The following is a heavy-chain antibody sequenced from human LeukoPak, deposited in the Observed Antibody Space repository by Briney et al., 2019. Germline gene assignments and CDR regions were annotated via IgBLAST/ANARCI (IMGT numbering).Heavy chain of an antibody. J-gene: IGHJ4*02. CDR3: ARLLAEGY. V-gene: IGHV3-73*01. CDR2: IGSKANTYAT. Sequence: GGSLRLSCAASGFTFSDSAMHWVRRASGKGLEWVGRIGSKANTYATAYAASVKGRFTISRDDSKNTAYLQMNSLKTEDTAVYYCARLLAEGYWGQGTLVTVSS. CDR1: GFTFSDSA.